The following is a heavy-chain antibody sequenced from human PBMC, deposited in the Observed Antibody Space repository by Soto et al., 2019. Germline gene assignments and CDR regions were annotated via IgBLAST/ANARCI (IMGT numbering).Heavy chain of an antibody. CDR3: ASEKTMGEGASDY. Sequence: QVQLVESGGGLVKPGGSLRLSCAASGFTFSDYYMSWIRQAPGKGLEWVSYISSSSSYTNYADSVKGRFTISRDNAKNSLDLQMNSLRAEETAVYYWASEKTMGEGASDYLGQGTLVTVSS. V-gene: IGHV3-11*05. CDR2: ISSSSSYT. J-gene: IGHJ4*02. CDR1: GFTFSDYY. D-gene: IGHD3-16*01.